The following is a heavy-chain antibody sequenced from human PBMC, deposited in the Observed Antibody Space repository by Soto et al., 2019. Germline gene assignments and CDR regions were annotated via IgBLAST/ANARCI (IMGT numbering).Heavy chain of an antibody. Sequence: SVKVSCKASGDTFSSYTINWVRQAPGLGLEWMGRVIPMLSMSNYALKFQGRVTMTADRSTNTAYMELSSLRSEDTATYYCARSYGSRSRAFDYWGQGALVTVSS. CDR2: VIPMLSMS. J-gene: IGHJ4*02. CDR3: ARSYGSRSRAFDY. V-gene: IGHV1-69*02. D-gene: IGHD3-10*01. CDR1: GDTFSSYT.